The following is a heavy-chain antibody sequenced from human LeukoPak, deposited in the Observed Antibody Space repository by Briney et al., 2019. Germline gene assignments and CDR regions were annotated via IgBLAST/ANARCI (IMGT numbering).Heavy chain of an antibody. CDR1: GFTFSTYA. CDR2: ITASGGST. Sequence: PGGSLRLSCEASGFTFSTYAMSWVRQAPGKGLEYVSAITASGGSTSYADSVKGRFTISRDNSKNTVYLQKNSLRAEDTAIYYCVGYYDSSAYNFFNYWGQGTLVTVSS. CDR3: VGYYDSSAYNFFNY. D-gene: IGHD3-22*01. J-gene: IGHJ4*02. V-gene: IGHV3-23*01.